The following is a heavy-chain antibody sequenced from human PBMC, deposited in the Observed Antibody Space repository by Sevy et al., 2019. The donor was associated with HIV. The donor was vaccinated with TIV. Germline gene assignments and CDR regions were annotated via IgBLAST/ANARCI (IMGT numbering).Heavy chain of an antibody. CDR1: GYIFTSYG. CDR3: ARDGYDGSGYQRGLFDF. J-gene: IGHJ4*02. V-gene: IGHV1-18*01. D-gene: IGHD3-22*01. Sequence: ASVKVSCKASGYIFTSYGISWVRQAPRQGLEWMGWINGHNGNTNYVQNLQGRVTMTTDTSTNTAYMRLRSRRSDDTAVYYCARDGYDGSGYQRGLFDFWGQGTLVTVSS. CDR2: INGHNGNT.